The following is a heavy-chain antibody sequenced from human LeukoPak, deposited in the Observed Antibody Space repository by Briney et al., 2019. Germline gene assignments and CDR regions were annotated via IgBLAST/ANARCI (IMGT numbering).Heavy chain of an antibody. CDR2: FYTSGST. J-gene: IGHJ1*01. D-gene: IGHD3-3*01. V-gene: IGHV4-4*07. Sequence: SETLSLTCTVSGASIRSYYWSWIRQPAGKGLEWIGRFYTSGSTNYNPSLKSRVTISVDTSKNQFSLKLSSVTAADTAVYYCAGFGAEYFQHWGQGTLVTVSS. CDR1: GASIRSYY. CDR3: AGFGAEYFQH.